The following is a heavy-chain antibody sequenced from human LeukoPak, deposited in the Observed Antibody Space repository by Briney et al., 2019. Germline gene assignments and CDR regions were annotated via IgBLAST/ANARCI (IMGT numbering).Heavy chain of an antibody. D-gene: IGHD1-26*01. V-gene: IGHV1-8*01. J-gene: IGHJ3*02. CDR3: ATDRIVGPTDAFDI. CDR2: MNPNSGNT. Sequence: ASVKVSCKASGYTFTSYDINWVRQATGQGLEWMGWMNPNSGNTGYAQKFQGRVTMTRNTSISTAYMELSSLRSEDTAVYYCATDRIVGPTDAFDIWGQGTMVTFSS. CDR1: GYTFTSYD.